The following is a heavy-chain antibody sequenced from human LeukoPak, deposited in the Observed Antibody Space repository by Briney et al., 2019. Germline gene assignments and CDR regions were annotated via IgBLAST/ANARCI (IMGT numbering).Heavy chain of an antibody. CDR3: ARDRGGSGYYPDAFDI. V-gene: IGHV4-34*01. D-gene: IGHD3-22*01. J-gene: IGHJ3*02. CDR2: INHSGST. Sequence: TPSETLSLTCAVYGGSFSGYYWSWIRQPPGKGLEWIGEINHSGSTNYNPSLKSRVTISVDKSKNQFSLKLSSVTAADTAVYYCARDRGGSGYYPDAFDIWGQGTMVTVSS. CDR1: GGSFSGYY.